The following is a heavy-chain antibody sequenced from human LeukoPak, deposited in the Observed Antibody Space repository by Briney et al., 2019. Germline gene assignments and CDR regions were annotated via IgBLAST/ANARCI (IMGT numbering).Heavy chain of an antibody. D-gene: IGHD4-23*01. CDR2: IKQDGSEK. V-gene: IGHV3-7*01. CDR1: GFTFSSYW. CDR3: ASAPWGGNPFDAFDI. Sequence: GGSLRLSCAASGFTFSSYWMSWVRQAPGKGLEWVANIKQDGSEKYYVDSVKGRFTISRDNAKNSLYLQMNSLRAEDTAVYYCASAPWGGNPFDAFDIWGQGTMVTVSS. J-gene: IGHJ3*02.